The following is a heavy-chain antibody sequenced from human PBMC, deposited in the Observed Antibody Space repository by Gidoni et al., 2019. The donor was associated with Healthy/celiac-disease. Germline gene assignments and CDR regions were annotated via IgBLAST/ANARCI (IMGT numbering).Heavy chain of an antibody. Sequence: QLQLQESGPGLVKPSETLSLTCTVSGGSISSSSYYWGWIRQPPGKGLEWIGSIYYSGSTYYNPSLKSRVTISVDTSKNQFSLKLSSVTAADTAVYYCARDRWWGLRMVATDEPPSHDYWGQGTLVTVSS. V-gene: IGHV4-39*07. CDR3: ARDRWWGLRMVATDEPPSHDY. J-gene: IGHJ4*02. CDR2: IYYSGST. CDR1: GGSISSSSYY. D-gene: IGHD5-12*01.